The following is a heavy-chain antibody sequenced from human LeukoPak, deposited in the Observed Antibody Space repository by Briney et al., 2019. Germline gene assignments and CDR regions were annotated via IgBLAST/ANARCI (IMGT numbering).Heavy chain of an antibody. D-gene: IGHD4-17*01. CDR2: ISSSSSYI. CDR1: GFTFSSYS. J-gene: IGHJ4*02. V-gene: IGHV3-21*01. Sequence: PGGSLRLSCAASGFTFSSYSMNWVRQAPGKGLEWVSSISSSSSYIYYADSVKGRFTISRDNAKNSLYLQMNSLRAEDTAVYYCARDRGYGVELDYWGQGTLVTVSS. CDR3: ARDRGYGVELDY.